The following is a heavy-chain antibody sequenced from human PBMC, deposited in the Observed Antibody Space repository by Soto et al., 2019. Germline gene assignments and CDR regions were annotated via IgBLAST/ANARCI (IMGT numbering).Heavy chain of an antibody. CDR3: ASMPLIWFGELNYGMDV. J-gene: IGHJ6*02. D-gene: IGHD3-10*01. V-gene: IGHV3-53*01. CDR1: GFTVSSNY. Sequence: GGSLRVSWSAAGFTVSSNYRSWVRPNPSKGLEWVSVIYSGGSTYYADSVKGRFTISRDNSKNTLYLQMNSLRAEDTAVYYCASMPLIWFGELNYGMDVWGQGTTVTVSS. CDR2: IYSGGST.